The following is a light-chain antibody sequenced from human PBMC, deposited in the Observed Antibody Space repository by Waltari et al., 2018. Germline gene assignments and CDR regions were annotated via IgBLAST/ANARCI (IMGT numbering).Light chain of an antibody. CDR2: QDS. Sequence: SYELTQPHSVSVSPGQTASITCSGDKLGAKYACWYQQKPGQSPVLVIYQDSKRPSGIPERFSGSNSGNTATLTISGTQAMDEADYYCQAWDSSTARVVFGGGTKLTVL. J-gene: IGLJ2*01. V-gene: IGLV3-1*01. CDR1: KLGAKY. CDR3: QAWDSSTARVV.